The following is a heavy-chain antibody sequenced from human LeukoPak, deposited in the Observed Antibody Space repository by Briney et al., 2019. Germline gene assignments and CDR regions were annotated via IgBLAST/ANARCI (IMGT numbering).Heavy chain of an antibody. Sequence: ASVKVSCKASGYTFTGYYMHWVRQAPGQGLEWMGWINPNSGGTNYAQKFQGRVTMTRDTSISTAYMELSSLRSEDTAVYYCARSLVEYSSGRVGYFDYWGQGTLVTVSS. V-gene: IGHV1-2*02. J-gene: IGHJ4*02. CDR3: ARSLVEYSSGRVGYFDY. CDR2: INPNSGGT. CDR1: GYTFTGYY. D-gene: IGHD6-19*01.